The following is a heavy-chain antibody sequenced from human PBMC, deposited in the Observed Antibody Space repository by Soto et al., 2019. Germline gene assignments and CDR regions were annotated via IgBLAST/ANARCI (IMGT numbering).Heavy chain of an antibody. CDR2: IIPIFGTA. J-gene: IGHJ6*02. Sequence: QVQLVQSGAEVKKPGSSVKVSCKASGGTFSSYAISWVRQAPGQGLEWMGGIIPIFGTANYAQKFQGRVTITADKSTSTAYMELSSLRSEDTAVYYCARDRAVPAAIYYYYGMDVWGQGTTVTVSS. CDR3: ARDRAVPAAIYYYYGMDV. CDR1: GGTFSSYA. D-gene: IGHD2-2*01. V-gene: IGHV1-69*06.